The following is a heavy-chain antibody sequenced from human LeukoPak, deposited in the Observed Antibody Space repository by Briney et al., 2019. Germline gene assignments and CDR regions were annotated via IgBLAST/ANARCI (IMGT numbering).Heavy chain of an antibody. CDR3: AKGKSSGSVDWFDP. J-gene: IGHJ5*02. V-gene: IGHV3-23*01. CDR2: ITGAGKT. Sequence: GGSLRLSCAASKFTFSNYAMTWVRQAPGKGPEWVSSITGAGKTYYPDSVKGRFTVSRDNFQYTLYLQMNAVRAEDTAIYYCAKGKSSGSVDWFDPWGQGTLVTVSS. D-gene: IGHD3-10*01. CDR1: KFTFSNYA.